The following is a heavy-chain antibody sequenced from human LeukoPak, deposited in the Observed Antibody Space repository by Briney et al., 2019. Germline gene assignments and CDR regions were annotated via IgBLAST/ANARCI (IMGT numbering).Heavy chain of an antibody. CDR3: ATDPPYYYDSSGYMNWFDP. CDR1: GYTLTELS. CDR2: FDPEDGET. J-gene: IGHJ5*02. V-gene: IGHV1-24*01. D-gene: IGHD3-22*01. Sequence: GASVKVSCKVCGYTLTELSMHWVRQAPGKGLEWMGGFDPEDGETIYAQKFQGRVTMTEDTSTDTAYMELSSLRTADTAVYYCATDPPYYYDSSGYMNWFDPWGQGTLVTLSS.